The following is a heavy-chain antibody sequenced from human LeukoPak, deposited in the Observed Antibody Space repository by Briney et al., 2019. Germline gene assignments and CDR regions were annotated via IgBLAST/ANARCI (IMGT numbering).Heavy chain of an antibody. CDR2: ISHSGST. V-gene: IGHV4-38-2*02. D-gene: IGHD5-24*01. Sequence: PSETLSLTCTVSGSSISSSYYGAWIRQPPGKGLEWIATISHSGSTYYNPSLKSRVTISADTSQNQHSLRLNSVTVADTAVYYCARVNTVMATFDSWGQGTPVTVSS. CDR3: ARVNTVMATFDS. J-gene: IGHJ4*02. CDR1: GSSISSSYY.